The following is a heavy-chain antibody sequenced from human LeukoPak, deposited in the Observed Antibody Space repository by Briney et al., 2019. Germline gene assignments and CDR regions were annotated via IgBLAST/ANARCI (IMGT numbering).Heavy chain of an antibody. CDR3: ATSLDSSGYWDAFDI. Sequence: SETLSLTCTVSGGSISSYHWSWIRQPPGKGLEWIGYIYYSGSTNYNPSLKGRVTISVDTSKNQFSLKLSSVTAADTAVYYCATSLDSSGYWDAFDIWGQGTMVTVSS. J-gene: IGHJ3*02. CDR2: IYYSGST. CDR1: GGSISSYH. V-gene: IGHV4-59*01. D-gene: IGHD3-22*01.